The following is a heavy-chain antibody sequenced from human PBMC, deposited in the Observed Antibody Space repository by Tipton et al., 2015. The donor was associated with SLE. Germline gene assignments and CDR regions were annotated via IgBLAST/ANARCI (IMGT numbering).Heavy chain of an antibody. J-gene: IGHJ3*02. CDR1: GGSISSSSYY. V-gene: IGHV4-39*07. Sequence: GLVKPSETLSLICTVSGGSISSSSYYWGWIRQSPGKGLEWIGSIYYSGSTRYNPSLKSRVTISVDTSKNQLSLKLSSVTAADSAVYYCARVPLVDDAFDIWGQGTMVTVSS. CDR3: ARVPLVDDAFDI. CDR2: IYYSGST.